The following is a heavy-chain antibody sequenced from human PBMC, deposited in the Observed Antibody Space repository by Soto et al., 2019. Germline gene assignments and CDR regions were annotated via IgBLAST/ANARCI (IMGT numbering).Heavy chain of an antibody. V-gene: IGHV1-18*01. J-gene: IGHJ6*02. D-gene: IGHD3-10*01. CDR2: ISGYNGNT. CDR3: ARDSDTWFLRHGDTANNKHGMDV. CDR1: GYTFSNYG. Sequence: QVNLVQSGAEVKKPGASVKVSCKTSGYTFSNYGVTWVRQAPGQGLEWMGWISGYNGNTKYAQKVQDRVTISTDTNTSATYMVVRSLRSGDTAVYFCARDSDTWFLRHGDTANNKHGMDVWGQGTTVTVSS.